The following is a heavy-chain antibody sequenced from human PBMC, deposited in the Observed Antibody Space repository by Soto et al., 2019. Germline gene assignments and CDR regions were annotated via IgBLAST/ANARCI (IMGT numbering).Heavy chain of an antibody. CDR1: GGSLSGYY. Sequence: SETLSLTCAVNGGSLSGYYWSWIRQSPGKGLEWIGEINHRGSSDYNPSLKSRVTISIDASKNHVTLELTSVTAADTAVYYCARSDNRNSLYGVDVWGQGTAVTVS. J-gene: IGHJ6*02. V-gene: IGHV4-34*01. D-gene: IGHD1-7*01. CDR3: ARSDNRNSLYGVDV. CDR2: INHRGSS.